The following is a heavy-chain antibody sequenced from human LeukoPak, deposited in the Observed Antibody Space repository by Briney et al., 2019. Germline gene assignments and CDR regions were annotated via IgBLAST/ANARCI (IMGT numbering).Heavy chain of an antibody. CDR1: GYTFTSYG. V-gene: IGHV1-18*01. CDR2: ISAYNGNT. D-gene: IGHD2-2*01. CDR3: ARDRRRYCSSTSCYFFDP. Sequence: GASVKVSCKASGYTFTSYGISWVRQAPGQGLEWMRWISAYNGNTNYAQKLQGRVTMTTDTSTSTAYMELRSLRSDDTAVYYCARDRRRYCSSTSCYFFDPWGQGTLVTVSS. J-gene: IGHJ5*02.